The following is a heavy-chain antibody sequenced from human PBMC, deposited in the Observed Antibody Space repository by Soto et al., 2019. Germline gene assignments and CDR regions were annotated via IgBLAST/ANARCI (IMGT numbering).Heavy chain of an antibody. CDR1: GFTFSGYS. CDR3: ARGYGSSWVDY. D-gene: IGHD6-13*01. CDR2: ISSSSNYI. Sequence: EVQLVESGGGLVKPGESLRLSCAASGFTFSGYSMDWVHQAPGKGLEWVSSISSSSNYIYYADSVKGRFTISRDNAKNSVYLHMNRLRTEDTAVYYCARGYGSSWVDYWGQGNLVTVSS. J-gene: IGHJ4*02. V-gene: IGHV3-21*01.